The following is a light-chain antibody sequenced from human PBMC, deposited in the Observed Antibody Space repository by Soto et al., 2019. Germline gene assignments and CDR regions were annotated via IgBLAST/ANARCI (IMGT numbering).Light chain of an antibody. J-gene: IGKJ5*01. V-gene: IGKV3-20*01. CDR2: GAS. CDR1: QSVTTSY. CDR3: QQYGSSPPIT. Sequence: EIVLTQSPGTLSLSPGERATLSCRASQSVTTSYLAWYQQKPGQAPRLLIQGASSRATGIPDRFSGSGSGKDFTLTISRLEPEDFAVYYCQQYGSSPPITFGQGTRLEIK.